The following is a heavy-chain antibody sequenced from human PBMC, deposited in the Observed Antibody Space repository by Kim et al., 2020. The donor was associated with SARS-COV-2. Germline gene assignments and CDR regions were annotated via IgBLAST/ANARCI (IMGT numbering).Heavy chain of an antibody. J-gene: IGHJ5*02. V-gene: IGHV4-38-2*02. D-gene: IGHD3-16*02. CDR3: ARDLRLGELSS. CDR1: GYSISSGYY. CDR2: IYHSGST. Sequence: SETLSLTCTVSGYSISSGYYWGWIRQPPGKGLEWIGSIYHSGSTYYNPSLKSRVTISVDTSKNQFSLKLSSVTAADTSVYYCARDLRLGELSSWGQGTLVTVSA.